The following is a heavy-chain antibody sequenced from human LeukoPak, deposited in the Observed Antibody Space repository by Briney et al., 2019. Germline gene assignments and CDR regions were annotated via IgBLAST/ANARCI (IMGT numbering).Heavy chain of an antibody. CDR1: GFTFSCYA. D-gene: IGHD3-9*01. Sequence: PGGSLRLSCAASGFTFSCYAMSWVRQAPGKGLEWVSAISGSGGSTYYADSVKGRFTISRDNSKNTLYLQMNSLRAEDTAVYYCAQSRYDILTGYYLVDYWGQGTLVTVSS. V-gene: IGHV3-23*01. J-gene: IGHJ4*02. CDR2: ISGSGGST. CDR3: AQSRYDILTGYYLVDY.